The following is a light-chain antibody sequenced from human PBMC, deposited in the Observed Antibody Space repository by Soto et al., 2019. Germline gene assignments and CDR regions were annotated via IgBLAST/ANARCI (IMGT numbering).Light chain of an antibody. V-gene: IGLV2-14*01. CDR2: DVN. CDR3: TSNASGSTHVV. J-gene: IGLJ2*01. Sequence: QYALTQPASVSGSPGQSITLSCTGTSSDIGGYDYVSWYQRHPGKAPKLIIYDVNNRPSGVSNRFSGSKSGNTASLTISGLQAEDEADYYCTSNASGSTHVVFGGGTKVTVL. CDR1: SSDIGGYDY.